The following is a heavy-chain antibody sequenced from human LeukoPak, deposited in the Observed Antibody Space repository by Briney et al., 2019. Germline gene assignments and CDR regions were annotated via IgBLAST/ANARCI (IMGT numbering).Heavy chain of an antibody. J-gene: IGHJ4*02. D-gene: IGHD5-24*01. CDR3: ARLGGEIATAFDY. Sequence: PSETLSLTCTVSGGSITSSSNYWGWIRQPPGKGLEWSGSIYNSGSTYHNPSLKSRVTISVNTSKNQFSRKLSSVTAADTAVYYCARLGGEIATAFDYWGQGTLVTVSS. CDR1: GGSITSSSNY. V-gene: IGHV4-39*01. CDR2: IYNSGST.